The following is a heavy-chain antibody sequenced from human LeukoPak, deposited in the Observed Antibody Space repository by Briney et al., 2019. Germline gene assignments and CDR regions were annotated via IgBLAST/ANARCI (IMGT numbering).Heavy chain of an antibody. J-gene: IGHJ4*02. CDR2: IYSDNT. V-gene: IGHV3-53*01. CDR3: AKERDRGSYEYYFDY. D-gene: IGHD1-26*01. Sequence: GGSLRLSCTVSGFTVSSNSMSWVRQAPGKGLEWVSFIYSDNTHYSDSVKGRFTISRDNSKNTLYLQMNSLRAEDTAVYYCAKERDRGSYEYYFDYWGQGTLVTVSS. CDR1: GFTVSSNS.